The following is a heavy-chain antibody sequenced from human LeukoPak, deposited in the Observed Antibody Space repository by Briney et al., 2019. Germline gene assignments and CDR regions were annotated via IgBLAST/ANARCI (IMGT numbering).Heavy chain of an antibody. CDR2: INQDGSEK. Sequence: GGSLRLSCAASGFTFSSYWMTWVRQAPGKGLEWVANINQDGSEKYYVDSVKGRFTISRDNPKNSLYLQMNSLRAEDTAVYYCAKDGRTWVYWGQGTLVTVSS. CDR1: GFTFSSYW. V-gene: IGHV3-7*03. D-gene: IGHD1-26*01. J-gene: IGHJ4*02. CDR3: AKDGRTWVY.